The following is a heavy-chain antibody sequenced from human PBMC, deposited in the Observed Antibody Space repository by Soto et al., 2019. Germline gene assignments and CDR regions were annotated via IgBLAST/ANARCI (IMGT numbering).Heavy chain of an antibody. V-gene: IGHV3-30*03. Sequence: GGSLTLSCAASGFTFSSYGMHWVRQAPGKGLEWVAVISYDGSNKYYADSVKGRFTISRDNSKNTLYLQMNSLRAEDTAVYYCAGPPMVRGVYEYYYYYYMDVWGKGTTVTVSS. CDR2: ISYDGSNK. J-gene: IGHJ6*03. D-gene: IGHD3-10*01. CDR1: GFTFSSYG. CDR3: AGPPMVRGVYEYYYYYYMDV.